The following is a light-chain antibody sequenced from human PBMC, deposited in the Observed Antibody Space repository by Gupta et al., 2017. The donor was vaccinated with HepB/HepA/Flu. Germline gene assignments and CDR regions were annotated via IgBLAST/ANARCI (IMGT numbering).Light chain of an antibody. CDR1: QSVSSY. V-gene: IGKV3-11*01. J-gene: IGKJ1*01. CDR3: QQHSNWPPWT. CDR2: DAS. Sequence: SVLRQSPPSLSLSPGERATLSCRASQSVSSYLAWYQQKPGQAPRLLIYDASNRATGIPARFSGSGSGTDFTLTISSLEPEDFAVYYCQQHSNWPPWTFGQGTKVEIK.